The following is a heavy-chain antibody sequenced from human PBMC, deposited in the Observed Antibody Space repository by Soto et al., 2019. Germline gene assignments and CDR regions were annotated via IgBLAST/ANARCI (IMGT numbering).Heavy chain of an antibody. Sequence: QVQLVQSGAEVKKPGSSVKVSCKASGGTLSSYTISWVRQAPGQGLEWMGRIIPIIDITNYAQKFQGRVSITADKSTSTAYMERSSLRSEDTALYYCANPTILTGRLGAFDIWGQGTMVTVSS. CDR1: GGTLSSYT. CDR3: ANPTILTGRLGAFDI. D-gene: IGHD3-9*01. V-gene: IGHV1-69*02. CDR2: IIPIIDIT. J-gene: IGHJ3*02.